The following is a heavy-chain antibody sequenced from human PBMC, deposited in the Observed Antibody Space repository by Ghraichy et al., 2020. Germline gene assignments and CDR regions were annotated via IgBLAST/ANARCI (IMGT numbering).Heavy chain of an antibody. CDR2: IVVGSGNT. CDR1: GFTFTSSA. V-gene: IGHV1-58*01. CDR3: AAVDRRITMIEVGLGFDY. Sequence: SVKVSCKASGFTFTSSAVQWVRQARGQRLEWIGWIVVGSGNTNYAQKFQERVTITRDMSTSTAYMELSSLRSEDTAVYYCAAVDRRITMIEVGLGFDYWGQGTLVTVSS. J-gene: IGHJ4*02. D-gene: IGHD3-22*01.